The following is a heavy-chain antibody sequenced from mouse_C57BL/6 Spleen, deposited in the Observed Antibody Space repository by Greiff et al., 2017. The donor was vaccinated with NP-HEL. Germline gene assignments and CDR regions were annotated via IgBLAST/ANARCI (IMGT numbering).Heavy chain of an antibody. CDR2: IDPETGGT. V-gene: IGHV1-15*01. J-gene: IGHJ3*01. CDR1: GYTFTDYE. D-gene: IGHD4-1*01. Sequence: VKLMESGAELVRPGASVTLSCKASGYTFTDYEMHWVKQTPVHGLEWIGAIDPETGGTAYNQKFKGKAILTADKSSSTAYMELRSLTSEDSAVYYCTRRVTGWFAYWGQGTLVTVSA. CDR3: TRRVTGWFAY.